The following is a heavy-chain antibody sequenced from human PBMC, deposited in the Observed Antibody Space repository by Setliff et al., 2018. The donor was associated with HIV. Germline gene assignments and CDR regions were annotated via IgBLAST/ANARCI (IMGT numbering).Heavy chain of an antibody. V-gene: IGHV3-74*01. CDR2: LNTGGSSI. CDR1: GFTFSSYW. CDR3: ARDLGYSNYYYYYAMDV. D-gene: IGHD4-4*01. Sequence: GGSLRLSCVASGFTFSSYWMHWVRQAPGRGLMWISRLNTGGSSIYYADSVRGRFTIPRDNAKNSLYLQMNSLRAEDTAVYYCARDLGYSNYYYYYAMDVWGQGTTVTVSS. J-gene: IGHJ6*02.